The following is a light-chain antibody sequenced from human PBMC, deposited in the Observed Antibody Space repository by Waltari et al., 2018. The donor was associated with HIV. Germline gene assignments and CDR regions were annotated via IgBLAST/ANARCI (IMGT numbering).Light chain of an antibody. V-gene: IGKV3-20*01. Sequence: ILLTQSPGTLSLSPGERATLSCRASQTVSSNYLAWYQQKPGQAPTLLICGASSRATGIPDRFSGSGSGTDFTLTINRLEPEDFAVYYCQQYGSSPTFGPGTKVDIK. CDR2: GAS. CDR3: QQYGSSPT. J-gene: IGKJ3*01. CDR1: QTVSSNY.